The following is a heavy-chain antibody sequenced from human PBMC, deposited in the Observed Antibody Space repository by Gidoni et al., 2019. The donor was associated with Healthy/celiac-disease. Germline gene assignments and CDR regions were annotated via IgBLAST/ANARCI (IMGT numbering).Heavy chain of an antibody. CDR2: IYCDDDQ. Sequence: ITLKESGPTLVKPTQTLTLTCTFSGCSLGTSGLAVGWICQPPGRALGWLALIYCDDDQRYSPALKGRLTVTKNTSKNQVVLTMTNMNPMDTATYYCAHRVNYVWRSYRTYNWFDPWGQGTLVTVSS. V-gene: IGHV2-5*02. CDR1: GCSLGTSGLA. D-gene: IGHD3-16*02. CDR3: AHRVNYVWRSYRTYNWFDP. J-gene: IGHJ5*02.